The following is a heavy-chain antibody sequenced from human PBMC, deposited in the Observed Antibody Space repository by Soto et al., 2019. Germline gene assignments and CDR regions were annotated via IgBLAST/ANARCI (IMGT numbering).Heavy chain of an antibody. J-gene: IGHJ6*02. CDR1: GYSFTNFW. CDR3: PRLGVRGYYGTEV. D-gene: IGHD3-10*01. CDR2: ISPGDSDT. V-gene: IGHV5-51*01. Sequence: GQSLWFPRQGPGYSFTNFWIGYIRQLPQKGLERMAIISPGDSDTRYRPAFQGHVTISADKSISTAYLKWSSLKASDTAMYFWPRLGVRGYYGTEVWGQGTS.